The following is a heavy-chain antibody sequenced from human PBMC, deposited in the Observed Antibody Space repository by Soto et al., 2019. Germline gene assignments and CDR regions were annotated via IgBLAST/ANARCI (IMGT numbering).Heavy chain of an antibody. CDR3: ARRYGDYFDY. Sequence: SVTLSLTCTVSGGSISSSSYYWSWIRQPPGKGLEWIGYIYYSGSTNYNPSLKSRVTISVDTSKNQFSLKLSSVTAADTAVYYCARRYGDYFDYWGQGTLVTVSS. CDR1: GGSISSSSYY. J-gene: IGHJ4*02. V-gene: IGHV4-61*05. CDR2: IYYSGST. D-gene: IGHD4-17*01.